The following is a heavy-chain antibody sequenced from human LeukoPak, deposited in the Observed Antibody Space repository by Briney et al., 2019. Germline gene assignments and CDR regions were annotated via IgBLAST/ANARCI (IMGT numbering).Heavy chain of an antibody. CDR2: IYPGDSDV. D-gene: IGHD6-19*01. CDR3: ASTYSSMRDDAFDI. J-gene: IGHJ3*02. Sequence: PGESLKISCKGSGYNFTNYWIGWVRQMPGKGLEWMGIIYPGDSDVRYSPSFQGQVTISADKSISTAYLQWSSLKASDTAMYYCASTYSSMRDDAFDIWGQGTMVTVSS. CDR1: GYNFTNYW. V-gene: IGHV5-51*01.